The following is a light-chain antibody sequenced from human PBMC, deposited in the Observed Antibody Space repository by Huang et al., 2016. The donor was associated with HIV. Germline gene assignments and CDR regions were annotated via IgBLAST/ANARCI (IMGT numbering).Light chain of an antibody. CDR3: QVYGTSPPGP. Sequence: EIVLTQSPGTLSLSPGERATLSCRASQSVSGSYLAWYQQKPGQAPRLLIYGASSRATGIPDRFSGRGSGTDFTLTITRLEPEDTALYYCQVYGTSPPGPFGPGATVHIK. CDR2: GAS. CDR1: QSVSGSY. J-gene: IGKJ3*01. V-gene: IGKV3-20*01.